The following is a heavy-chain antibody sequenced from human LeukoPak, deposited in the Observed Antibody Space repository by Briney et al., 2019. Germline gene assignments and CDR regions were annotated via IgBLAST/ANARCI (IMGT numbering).Heavy chain of an antibody. V-gene: IGHV1-2*06. D-gene: IGHD3-10*01. CDR3: AIQNYYGSGSYDY. CDR1: GYTFTGYY. Sequence: ASVKVSCKASGYTFTGYYMHWVRQAPGQGLEWMGRINPNSGGTNYAQKFQGRVTVTRDTSISTAYMELSRLRSDDTAVYYCAIQNYYGSGSYDYWGQGTLVTVSS. CDR2: INPNSGGT. J-gene: IGHJ4*02.